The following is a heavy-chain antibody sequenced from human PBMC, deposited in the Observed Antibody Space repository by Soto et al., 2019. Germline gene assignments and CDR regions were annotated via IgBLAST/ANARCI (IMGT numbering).Heavy chain of an antibody. V-gene: IGHV4-59*01. CDR1: GGSIIGYY. J-gene: IGHJ5*02. CDR2: IFHNGDI. CDR3: ARDTSGHPPLYRLDP. D-gene: IGHD1-1*01. Sequence: SETLSLTCTVSGGSIIGYYWNWIRQPPGKGLEWIGYIFHNGDINYNPSLKSRVTISVDTSKNQFSLNLSSVTAADTAVYYCARDTSGHPPLYRLDPWGQGTMVTVYS.